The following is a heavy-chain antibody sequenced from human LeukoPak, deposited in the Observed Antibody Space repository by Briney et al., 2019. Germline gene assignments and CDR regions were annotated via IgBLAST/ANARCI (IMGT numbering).Heavy chain of an antibody. CDR2: ISSSSNYI. D-gene: IGHD6-19*01. CDR1: GFTFSSYS. V-gene: IGHV3-21*01. Sequence: PGGSLRLSCAASGFTFSSYSMNWVRQAPGKGLEWVSSISSSSNYIYYADSVKGRFTISRDNAKNSLYLQMNSLRAEDTAVYYCARVAPNYVHSSAWYGFDYWGQGTLVTVSS. CDR3: ARVAPNYVHSSAWYGFDY. J-gene: IGHJ4*02.